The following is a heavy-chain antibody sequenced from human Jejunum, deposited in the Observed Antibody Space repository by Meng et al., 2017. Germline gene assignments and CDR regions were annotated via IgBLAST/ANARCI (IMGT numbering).Heavy chain of an antibody. V-gene: IGHV3-7*01. D-gene: IGHD1-26*01. Sequence: GESLKISCGTSGFTFSSYWMTWVRQAPGKGLGWVANIKKDGSEKYYVDSVKGRFIISRDNARNSLYLQMNSLRAEDTAVYYCARDFPFTGSYYLGWGQGTLVTVSS. CDR1: GFTFSSYW. CDR2: IKKDGSEK. J-gene: IGHJ4*02. CDR3: ARDFPFTGSYYLG.